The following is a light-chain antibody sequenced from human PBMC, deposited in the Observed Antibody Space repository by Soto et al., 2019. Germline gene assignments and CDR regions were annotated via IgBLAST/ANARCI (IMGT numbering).Light chain of an antibody. J-gene: IGKJ2*01. V-gene: IGKV1-5*01. CDR2: DAS. Sequence: IKVYQSPSALSASVGDRVTITCQASQSISSALAWYQQKPGKAPKLLIYDASSLESGVPSRFSGSGSGTEFTLTISCLQDDDIAAYSAHSSNIHCPFG. CDR1: QSISSA. CDR3: HSSNIHCP.